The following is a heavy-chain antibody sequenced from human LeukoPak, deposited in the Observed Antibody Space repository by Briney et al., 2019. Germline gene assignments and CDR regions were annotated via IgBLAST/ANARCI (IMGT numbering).Heavy chain of an antibody. CDR3: ARRYYYDSSGYPYDAFDI. Sequence: GESLKISCKGSGYSFTSYRIGWVRQMPGKGLEWMGIIYPGYSDTRTSQSFQGQVTISADKFISTAYLQWSSLKASDTAMYYCARRYYYDSSGYPYDAFDIWGQGTMVTVSS. CDR2: IYPGYSDT. V-gene: IGHV5-51*01. D-gene: IGHD3-22*01. CDR1: GYSFTSYR. J-gene: IGHJ3*02.